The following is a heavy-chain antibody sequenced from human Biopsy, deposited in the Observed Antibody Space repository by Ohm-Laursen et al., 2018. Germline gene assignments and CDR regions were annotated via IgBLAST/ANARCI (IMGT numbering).Heavy chain of an antibody. D-gene: IGHD6-19*01. Sequence: SSVTVSCQASGGTFINSAISWVRQAPGQGLEWLGGIIPMLGTANYAQMFQGRVTISADESTSTSYMELSSLRSADTAVYFCARNTGWYGDLYYFDYWGQGTLVTVSS. J-gene: IGHJ4*02. CDR3: ARNTGWYGDLYYFDY. CDR1: GGTFINSA. CDR2: IIPMLGTA. V-gene: IGHV1-69*01.